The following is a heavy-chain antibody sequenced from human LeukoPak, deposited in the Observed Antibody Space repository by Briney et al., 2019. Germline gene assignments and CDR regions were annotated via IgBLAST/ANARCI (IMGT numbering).Heavy chain of an antibody. D-gene: IGHD2-2*02. CDR1: GGSISSYY. J-gene: IGHJ5*02. Sequence: ASETLSLTCTVSGGSISSYYWSWIRQPPGKGLEWIGYISYSGSTNYNPSLKSRVTISVDTSKNQFSLKLSSVTAADTAVYYCARGEYQLLYGLFDPWGQGTLVTVSS. CDR3: ARGEYQLLYGLFDP. CDR2: ISYSGST. V-gene: IGHV4-59*01.